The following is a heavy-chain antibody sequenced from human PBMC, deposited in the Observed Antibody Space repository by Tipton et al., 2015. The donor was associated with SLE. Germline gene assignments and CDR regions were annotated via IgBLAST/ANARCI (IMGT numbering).Heavy chain of an antibody. CDR2: IYYSGST. CDR1: GGSFSSHY. V-gene: IGHV4-59*11. J-gene: IGHJ6*02. Sequence: TLSLTCAVYGGSFSSHYWSWIRQPPGKGLEWIGYIYYSGSTNYNPSLKSRVTISVDTSKNQFSLKLSSVTAADTAVYYCARASYGMDVWGQGTTVTVSS. CDR3: ARASYGMDV.